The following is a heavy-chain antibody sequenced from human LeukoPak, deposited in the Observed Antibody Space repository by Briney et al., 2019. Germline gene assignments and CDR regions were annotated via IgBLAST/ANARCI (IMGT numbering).Heavy chain of an antibody. Sequence: SETLSLTCAASGGSISSNSYYWGWIRQPPGKGLEWIGGIYYSGSTYYNPSLKSRVTISVDTSKNQFSLKLSSVTAADTAVYYCARTRYYYNSRSYGAPYYFDYWGQGTLVTVSS. CDR2: IYYSGST. V-gene: IGHV4-39*01. J-gene: IGHJ4*02. CDR1: GGSISSNSYY. D-gene: IGHD3-10*01. CDR3: ARTRYYYNSRSYGAPYYFDY.